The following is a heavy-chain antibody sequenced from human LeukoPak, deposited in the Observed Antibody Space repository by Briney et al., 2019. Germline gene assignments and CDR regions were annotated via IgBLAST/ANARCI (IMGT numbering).Heavy chain of an antibody. CDR2: IYHSGST. CDR3: ARGGPYSSSWYGDAFDI. Sequence: SETLSLTCTVSGGSISSGGYYWSWIRQPPGKGLEWIGYIYHSGSTYYNPSLKSRVTISVDRSKNQFSLKLSSVTAADTAVYYCARGGPYSSSWYGDAFDIWGQGTMVTVSS. J-gene: IGHJ3*02. CDR1: GGSISSGGYY. D-gene: IGHD6-13*01. V-gene: IGHV4-30-2*01.